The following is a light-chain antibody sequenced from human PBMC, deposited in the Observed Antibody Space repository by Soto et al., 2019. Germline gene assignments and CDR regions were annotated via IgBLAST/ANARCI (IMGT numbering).Light chain of an antibody. J-gene: IGKJ4*02. Sequence: EILMTQSPATLSVSPGERVILSCRASQSVGSTLAWYQQKPGQAPRLLIRGASTRATGVPARFSGRGSGTEFTLTISSLQSEEVAVYSCQQYSTSLTFGGGTTLEIK. CDR3: QQYSTSLT. CDR2: GAS. CDR1: QSVGST. V-gene: IGKV3-15*01.